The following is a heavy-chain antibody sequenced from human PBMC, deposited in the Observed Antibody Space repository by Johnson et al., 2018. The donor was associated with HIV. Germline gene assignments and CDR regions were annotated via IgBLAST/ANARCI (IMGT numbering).Heavy chain of an antibody. CDR2: IKQDGSEK. D-gene: IGHD6-19*01. Sequence: SLRLSCAASGFTFDDYGMSWVRQAPGKGLEWVANIKQDGSEKYYVDSVKGRFTISRDNAKNSLYLQMNSLRAEDTAVYYCANFGRSSGWYEGGVFDIWGQGTMVTVSS. V-gene: IGHV3-7*03. CDR1: GFTFDDYG. CDR3: ANFGRSSGWYEGGVFDI. J-gene: IGHJ3*02.